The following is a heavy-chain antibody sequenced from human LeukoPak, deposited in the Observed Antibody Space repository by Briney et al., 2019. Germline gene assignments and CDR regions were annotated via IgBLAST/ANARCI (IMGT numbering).Heavy chain of an antibody. CDR1: EFTFSSYW. D-gene: IGHD2-2*02. Sequence: GGSLRLSCAASEFTFSSYWMSWVRQAPGKGLEWVANIKQDGSEKYYVDSVKGRFTISRDNAKNSLYLQMNSLRAEDTAVYYCARDNYCSSTDCYNFDYWGQGTLVTVSS. V-gene: IGHV3-7*03. CDR3: ARDNYCSSTDCYNFDY. CDR2: IKQDGSEK. J-gene: IGHJ4*02.